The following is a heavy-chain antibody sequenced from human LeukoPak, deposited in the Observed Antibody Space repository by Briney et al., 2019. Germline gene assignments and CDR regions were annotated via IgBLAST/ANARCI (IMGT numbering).Heavy chain of an antibody. CDR3: AGGYDSSGYYLDDYYYYGMDV. CDR2: TRNKANSYTT. D-gene: IGHD3-22*01. J-gene: IGHJ6*02. CDR1: GFTFIDHY. Sequence: GSLRLSCAASGFTFIDHYMDWVRQAPGKGLEWVGRTRNKANSYTTEYAASVKGRFTISRDDSKNSLYLQMNSLKTEDTAVYYCAGGYDSSGYYLDDYYYYGMDVWGQGTTVTVSS. V-gene: IGHV3-72*01.